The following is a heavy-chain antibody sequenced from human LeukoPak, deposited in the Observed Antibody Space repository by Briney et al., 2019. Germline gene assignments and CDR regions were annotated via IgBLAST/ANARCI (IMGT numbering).Heavy chain of an antibody. CDR2: INPSGGST. D-gene: IGHD3-3*01. CDR1: GYTFTSYY. CDR3: ARGGEIFGDLMLYYFDY. V-gene: IGHV1-46*01. J-gene: IGHJ4*02. Sequence: GAPVKVSCKASGYTFTSYYMHWVRQAPGQGLEWMGIINPSGGSTSYAQKFQGRVTMTRDMSTSTVYMELSSLRSEDTAVYYCARGGEIFGDLMLYYFDYWGQGTLVTVSS.